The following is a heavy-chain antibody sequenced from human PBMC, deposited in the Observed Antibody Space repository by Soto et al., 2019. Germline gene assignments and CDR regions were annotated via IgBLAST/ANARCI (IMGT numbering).Heavy chain of an antibody. CDR3: AKGGRQWLVTSDFNY. CDR2: VSRDGRNT. V-gene: IGHV3-30*18. CDR1: GFPFSDYA. J-gene: IGHJ4*02. D-gene: IGHD6-19*01. Sequence: VQLVESGGGVVKPGRSLRLSCAASGFPFSDYAMHWVRQAPGKGLEWVAVVSRDGRNTHYADSVKGRFTISRDSSKNTVSLEMTSLRAEDTAVYYCAKGGRQWLVTSDFNYWGQGALVTVSS.